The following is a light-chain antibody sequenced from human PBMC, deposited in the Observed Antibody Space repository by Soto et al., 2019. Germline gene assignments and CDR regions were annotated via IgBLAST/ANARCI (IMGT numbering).Light chain of an antibody. J-gene: IGKJ3*01. CDR2: GAS. CDR3: QQFFMYPPT. CDR1: QGIINY. V-gene: IGKV1-9*01. Sequence: IQLTQSPSSLSASMGDRVTITCRASQGIINYLAWYQQKPGEAPKLLIYGASTLQGGVPSRFSGSGSGTDFTLTVSSLQPEDLATYYCQQFFMYPPTFGPGTKVDIK.